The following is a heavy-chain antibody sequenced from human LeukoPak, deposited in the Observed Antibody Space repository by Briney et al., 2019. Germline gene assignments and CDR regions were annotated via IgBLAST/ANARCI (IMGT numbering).Heavy chain of an antibody. V-gene: IGHV3-23*01. J-gene: IGHJ6*03. CDR1: GFAFSSFG. CDR3: AKNGDRGAYCSGGTCYPYYYYYMDV. D-gene: IGHD2-15*01. Sequence: GGSLRLSCAASGFAFSSFGMSWVRQAPGKGLEWVSAISTTGGTTYYADSVRGRFTISRDNSRNTLYLQMNSLRAEDTAIYYCAKNGDRGAYCSGGTCYPYYYYYMDVWGKGTTVTISS. CDR2: ISTTGGTT.